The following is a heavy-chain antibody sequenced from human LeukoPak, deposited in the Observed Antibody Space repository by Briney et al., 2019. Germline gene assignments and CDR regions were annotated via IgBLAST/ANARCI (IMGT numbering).Heavy chain of an antibody. D-gene: IGHD2-2*01. J-gene: IGHJ2*01. Sequence: GGFLRLSCAASGFTVSSNYMSWVRQAPGKGLEWVSVIYSGGSTYYADSVKGRFTISRDNSKNTLYLQMNSLRAEDTAVYYCARETGCSSTSCSSYWYFDLWGRGTLVTVSS. V-gene: IGHV3-66*01. CDR3: ARETGCSSTSCSSYWYFDL. CDR2: IYSGGST. CDR1: GFTVSSNY.